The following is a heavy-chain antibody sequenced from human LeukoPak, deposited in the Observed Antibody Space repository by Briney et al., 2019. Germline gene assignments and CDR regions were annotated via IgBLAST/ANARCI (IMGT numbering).Heavy chain of an antibody. D-gene: IGHD4-23*01. Sequence: PGGSLRLSCAASGFTFSSYAMHWVRQAPGKGLEWVAVISYDGSNKYYADSVKGRFTISRDNSKNTLYLQMNSLRADDTAVYYCARSRAVVTHFDYWGQGTLVTVSS. CDR3: ARSRAVVTHFDY. J-gene: IGHJ4*02. CDR1: GFTFSSYA. CDR2: ISYDGSNK. V-gene: IGHV3-30*01.